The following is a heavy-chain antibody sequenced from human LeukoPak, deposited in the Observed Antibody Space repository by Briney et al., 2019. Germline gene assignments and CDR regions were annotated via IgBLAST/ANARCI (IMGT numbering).Heavy chain of an antibody. J-gene: IGHJ6*02. CDR1: GFTLDAFA. Sequence: GGSLRLSCAASGFTLDAFAMHWVRQAPGKGLGWVSLIDKDGRKTYYADSVKGRFTISRDNSKNSLYLQMKSLRTEDTALYYCATWAFYHSLDVWGRGATVIVSS. CDR3: ATWAFYHSLDV. D-gene: IGHD1-26*01. V-gene: IGHV3-43*02. CDR2: IDKDGRKT.